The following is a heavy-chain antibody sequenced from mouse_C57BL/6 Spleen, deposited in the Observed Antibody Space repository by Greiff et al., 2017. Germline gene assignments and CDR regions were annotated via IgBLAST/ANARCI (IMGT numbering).Heavy chain of an antibody. CDR3: AREDYGNSWFAY. D-gene: IGHD2-1*01. J-gene: IGHJ3*01. CDR2: ISSGSSTI. V-gene: IGHV5-17*01. Sequence: EVQVVESGGGLVKPGGSLKLSCEASGFTFSDYGMHWVRQAPEKGLEWVAYISSGSSTIYYADTVKGRFTISRDNAKNTLFLQMTSLRSGDTAMDDCAREDYGNSWFAYWGQGTLVTVSA. CDR1: GFTFSDYG.